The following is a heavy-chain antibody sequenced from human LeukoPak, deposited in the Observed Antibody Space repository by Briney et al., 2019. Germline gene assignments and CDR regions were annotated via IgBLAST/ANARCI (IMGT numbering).Heavy chain of an antibody. J-gene: IGHJ4*02. D-gene: IGHD2-2*01. Sequence: PGGSLRLSCAASGLTFTDFWMNWVRLAPGRGLEWLANINPYGTEKYYVDSVKGRFAISRDSAKNEVYLEMNSLRAEDTGAYYCSGRVSSRSPRAYWGQGALVSVSS. V-gene: IGHV3-7*01. CDR3: SGRVSSRSPRAY. CDR1: GLTFTDFW. CDR2: INPYGTEK.